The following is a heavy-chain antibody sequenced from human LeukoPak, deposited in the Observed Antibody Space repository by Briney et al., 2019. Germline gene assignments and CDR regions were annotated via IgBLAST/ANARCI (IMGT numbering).Heavy chain of an antibody. CDR3: AKVGIAAAGRNWFDP. J-gene: IGHJ5*02. Sequence: GGSLRLSRAASGFTFSSYAMSWVRQAPGKGLEWVSAIRGSGDRTHYADSVKGRFTISRDNSKNTLYLQMNSLRAEDTAVYYCAKVGIAAAGRNWFDPWGQGTLVTVSS. V-gene: IGHV3-23*01. CDR1: GFTFSSYA. CDR2: IRGSGDRT. D-gene: IGHD6-13*01.